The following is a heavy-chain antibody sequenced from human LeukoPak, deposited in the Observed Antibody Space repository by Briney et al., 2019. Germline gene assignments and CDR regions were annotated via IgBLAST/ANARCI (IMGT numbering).Heavy chain of an antibody. CDR2: INPSAGNT. Sequence: ASVKVSCKASGYTFTSYYVHWVRQAPGQGPEYMGIINPSAGNTNYAQKFQGRMTMTRDTSTSTVYMELSSLLSEDTAVYYCARERPNIYYFDYWGQGTLVTVSS. J-gene: IGHJ4*02. CDR1: GYTFTSYY. V-gene: IGHV1-46*01. D-gene: IGHD1/OR15-1a*01. CDR3: ARERPNIYYFDY.